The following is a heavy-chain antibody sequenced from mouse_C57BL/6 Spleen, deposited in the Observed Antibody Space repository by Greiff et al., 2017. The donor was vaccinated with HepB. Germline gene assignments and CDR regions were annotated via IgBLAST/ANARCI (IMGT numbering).Heavy chain of an antibody. Sequence: EVRVVESEGGLVQPGSSMKLSCTASGFTFSDYYMAWVRQVPEKGLEWVANINYDGSSTYYLDSLKSRFIISRDNAKNILYLQMSSLKSEDTATYYCARGHYRGAWFAYWGQGTLVTVSA. J-gene: IGHJ3*01. V-gene: IGHV5-16*01. CDR2: INYDGSST. D-gene: IGHD2-12*01. CDR3: ARGHYRGAWFAY. CDR1: GFTFSDYY.